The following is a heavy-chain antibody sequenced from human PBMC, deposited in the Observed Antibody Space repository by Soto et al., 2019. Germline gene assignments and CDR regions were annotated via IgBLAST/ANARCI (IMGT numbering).Heavy chain of an antibody. J-gene: IGHJ4*02. Sequence: QVQLVESGGGVVQPGRSLRLSCAASGFTFSSYGMHWVRQAPGKGLEWVAVIWYDGSNKYYADSVKGRFTISRDNSKNTLYLQMNSLRAEDTAVYYGARGTSWCGGDCYPFDYWGQGPLVTVSS. CDR3: ARGTSWCGGDCYPFDY. D-gene: IGHD2-21*02. CDR1: GFTFSSYG. V-gene: IGHV3-33*01. CDR2: IWYDGSNK.